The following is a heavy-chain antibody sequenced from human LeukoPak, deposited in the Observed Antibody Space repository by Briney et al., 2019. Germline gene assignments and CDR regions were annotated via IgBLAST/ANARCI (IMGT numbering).Heavy chain of an antibody. V-gene: IGHV3-30*18. D-gene: IGHD2/OR15-2a*01. Sequence: PGGSLRLSCAASGLTFSSYGMHWVRQAPGKGLEWVSVISYDGSNKYYADSVKGRFTISRDNSKNTLYLQMNSLRAEDTAVYYCAKDVSALSHYYGMDVWGQGTTVTVSS. CDR2: ISYDGSNK. CDR1: GLTFSSYG. CDR3: AKDVSALSHYYGMDV. J-gene: IGHJ6*02.